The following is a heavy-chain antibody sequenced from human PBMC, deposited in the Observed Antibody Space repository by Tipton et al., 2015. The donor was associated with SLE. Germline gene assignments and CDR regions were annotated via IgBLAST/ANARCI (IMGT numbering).Heavy chain of an antibody. Sequence: SLTCTVSGGSISSYYWSWIRQPPGKGLEWIGYIYYSGSTNYNPSLKSRVTISVDTSKNQFSLRLSSVTAADPAVYYCARWAGPTVNFDYWGQGTLVTVSS. D-gene: IGHD4-11*01. CDR2: IYYSGST. J-gene: IGHJ4*02. CDR3: ARWAGPTVNFDY. V-gene: IGHV4-59*01. CDR1: GGSISSYY.